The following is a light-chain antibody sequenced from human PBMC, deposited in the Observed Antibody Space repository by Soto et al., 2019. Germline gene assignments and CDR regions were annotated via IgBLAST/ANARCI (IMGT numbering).Light chain of an antibody. CDR1: QSINSY. CDR3: QQSLSTPIYS. V-gene: IGKV1-39*01. CDR2: AAS. J-gene: IGKJ2*03. Sequence: DIQMTQSPSSLSASVGDRVTITCRASQSINSYLNWYQQKPGKAPNLLIYAASSLQSGVPSRFAGSGSGTHFTLTISTLQPEDVGTYFCQQSLSTPIYSFGQGTKVDIK.